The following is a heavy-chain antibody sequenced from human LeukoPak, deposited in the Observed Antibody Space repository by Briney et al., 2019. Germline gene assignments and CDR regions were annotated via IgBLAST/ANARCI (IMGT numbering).Heavy chain of an antibody. Sequence: PSETLSLTCTVSGGSISSYYWSWIRQPPGKGLEWIGYIYYSGSTNYNPSLKSRVTISVDTSKNQFSLKLSSVTAADTAVYYCARDRRRYSSIWYWGGVDYWGQGTLVTVSS. CDR3: ARDRRRYSSIWYWGGVDY. J-gene: IGHJ4*02. V-gene: IGHV4-59*01. D-gene: IGHD6-13*01. CDR1: GGSISSYY. CDR2: IYYSGST.